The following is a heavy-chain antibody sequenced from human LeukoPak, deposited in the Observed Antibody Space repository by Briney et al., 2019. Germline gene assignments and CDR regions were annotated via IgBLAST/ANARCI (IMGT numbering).Heavy chain of an antibody. V-gene: IGHV3-9*01. J-gene: IGHJ6*03. CDR1: GFTFDDYA. CDR2: INWNSGSV. CDR3: ARPDTAMADYYYYYYMDV. D-gene: IGHD5-18*01. Sequence: GGSLRLSCAASGFTFDDYAMHWVRQAPGKGLEWVSGINWNSGSVTYADSVQGRFTISRDNAKNSLYLQMNSLRAEDTAVYYCARPDTAMADYYYYYYMDVWGKGTTVTVSS.